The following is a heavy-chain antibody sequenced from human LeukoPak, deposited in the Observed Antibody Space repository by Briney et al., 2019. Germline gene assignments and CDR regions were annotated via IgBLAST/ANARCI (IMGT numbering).Heavy chain of an antibody. CDR1: GFTFSSYW. Sequence: GGSLRLSCAASGFTFSSYWMHWVRQAPGKGLVWVSRINSDGSSTSYADSVKGRFTISRDNAKNTLYPQMNSLRAEDTAVYYCARVIIRRDGYNGYFDYWGQGTLVTVSS. J-gene: IGHJ4*02. CDR2: INSDGSST. V-gene: IGHV3-74*01. D-gene: IGHD5-24*01. CDR3: ARVIIRRDGYNGYFDY.